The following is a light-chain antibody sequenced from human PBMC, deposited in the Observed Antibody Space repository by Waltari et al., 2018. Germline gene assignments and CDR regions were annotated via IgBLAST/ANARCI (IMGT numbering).Light chain of an antibody. Sequence: QSALTQPPSASGSPGQSVTISCTGTSTDVGGYNYFSWYQPPPGKAPKLMIYEVSQRPSGVPDRFSGSKSGNTASLTVSGLQAEDEADYYCSSFAGSNPYVFGTGTKVTVL. J-gene: IGLJ1*01. V-gene: IGLV2-8*01. CDR1: STDVGGYNY. CDR2: EVS. CDR3: SSFAGSNPYV.